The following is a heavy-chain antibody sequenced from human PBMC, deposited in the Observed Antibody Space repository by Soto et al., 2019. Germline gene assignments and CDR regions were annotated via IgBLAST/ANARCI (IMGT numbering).Heavy chain of an antibody. CDR3: AKDRVDAWTSDG. V-gene: IGHV3-23*01. J-gene: IGHJ6*04. CDR2: IDGAGGRI. Sequence: EEQLLESGGHLVQPGGSLRLSCAASDFILSNFGVSWVRQAPGKGLEWVSNIDGAGGRIFYADSVQGRFTNSRDSPRNAVRLQMNALRADDTAVYYCAKDRVDAWTSDGWGKGTTVVVSS. D-gene: IGHD2-2*01. CDR1: DFILSNFG.